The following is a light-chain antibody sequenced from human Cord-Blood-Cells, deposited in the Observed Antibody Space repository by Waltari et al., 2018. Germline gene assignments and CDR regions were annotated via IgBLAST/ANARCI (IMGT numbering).Light chain of an antibody. Sequence: QSALTQPASVSGSPGQSLTIPCTGTSSDVGGYNYVSWYHQHPGKAPKLMLYDVSNRPSGVSNRFSGSKSGNTASLTISGLQAEDEADYYCSSYTSSSTLVFGGGTKLTVL. CDR1: SSDVGGYNY. CDR2: DVS. J-gene: IGLJ3*02. V-gene: IGLV2-14*03. CDR3: SSYTSSSTLV.